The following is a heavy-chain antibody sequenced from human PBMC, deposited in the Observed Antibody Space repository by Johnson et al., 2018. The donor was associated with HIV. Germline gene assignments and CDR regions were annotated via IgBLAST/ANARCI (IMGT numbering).Heavy chain of an antibody. CDR2: IYSGGTT. V-gene: IGHV3-66*01. J-gene: IGHJ3*02. CDR3: TTDDEAFDI. CDR1: VFTVSSNY. Sequence: EVQLVESGGGLVQPGGSLRLSCAASVFTVSSNYMSWVRQVPGKGLEWVSLIYSGGTTYYADSLKGRFIISRDNSKNTLYLQMNSLKTEDTAVYYCTTDDEAFDIWGQGTMVTVSS.